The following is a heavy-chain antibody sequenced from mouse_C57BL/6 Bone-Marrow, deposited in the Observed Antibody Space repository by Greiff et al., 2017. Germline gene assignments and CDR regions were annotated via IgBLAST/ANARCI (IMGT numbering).Heavy chain of an antibody. CDR2: INPSSGYT. J-gene: IGHJ4*01. CDR3: ARNFFTTVVARYAMDY. D-gene: IGHD1-1*01. V-gene: IGHV1-7*01. Sequence: VQLPQSGAELAKPGASVKLSCKASGYTFTSYWMHWVKPRPGQGLEWIGYINPSSGYTKYNQKFKDKATLTADKSSSTAYMQLSSLTYEDSAVYYCARNFFTTVVARYAMDYWGQGTSVTVSS. CDR1: GYTFTSYW.